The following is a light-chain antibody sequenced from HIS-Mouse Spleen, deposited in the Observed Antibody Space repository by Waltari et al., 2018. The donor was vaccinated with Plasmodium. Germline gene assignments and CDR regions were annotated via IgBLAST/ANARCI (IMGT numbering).Light chain of an antibody. CDR3: QQYDNLPPLFT. J-gene: IGKJ3*01. CDR1: QDISNY. Sequence: DIQMTQSPSSLSASVGDRVTITCQASQDISNYLNWYQQKPGKAPKLLIYDASNLETGVPPRFSGSGSGTDFTFTISSLQPEDIATYYCQQYDNLPPLFTFGPGTKVDIK. V-gene: IGKV1-33*01. CDR2: DAS.